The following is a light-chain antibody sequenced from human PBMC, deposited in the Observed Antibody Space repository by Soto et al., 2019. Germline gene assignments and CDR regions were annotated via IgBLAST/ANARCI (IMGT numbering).Light chain of an antibody. Sequence: EIVLTQSPATLSLSPGERATLSCRASQSVSSYLAWYQQKPGQAPRLLIYDASNMATGIPARFSGSGSGTDFTLTISSLEPEAFAVYYCQQRSDWLFTFGPGTKVDIK. CDR1: QSVSSY. CDR3: QQRSDWLFT. J-gene: IGKJ3*01. CDR2: DAS. V-gene: IGKV3-11*01.